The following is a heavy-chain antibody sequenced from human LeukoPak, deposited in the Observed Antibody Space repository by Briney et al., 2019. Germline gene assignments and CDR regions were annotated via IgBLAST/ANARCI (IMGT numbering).Heavy chain of an antibody. CDR1: GFTFDDYA. J-gene: IGHJ4*02. D-gene: IGHD4-17*01. CDR2: ISWNSGSI. Sequence: GGSLRLSCAASGFTFDDYAMHWVRQAPGKGLEWVSGISWNSGSIGYADSVKGRFTISRDNAKNSLYLQMNSLRAEDTALYYCAKGAHTAPNYGGNFYYFDYWGQGTLVTVSS. CDR3: AKGAHTAPNYGGNFYYFDY. V-gene: IGHV3-9*01.